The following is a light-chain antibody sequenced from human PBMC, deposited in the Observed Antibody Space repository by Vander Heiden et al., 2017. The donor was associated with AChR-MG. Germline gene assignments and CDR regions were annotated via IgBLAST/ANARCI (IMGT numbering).Light chain of an antibody. CDR3: QQYGSSPPWT. Sequence: DIVLTQPPGTLSLSPGERATLACRASQSVSSRYLAWYQQKPGQAPRHLIYGASSRATGIPDRFSGSGSGTGFTLTISRLEPEDFAVYYCQQYGSSPPWTFGQGTKVEIK. V-gene: IGKV3-20*01. CDR1: QSVSSRY. CDR2: GAS. J-gene: IGKJ1*01.